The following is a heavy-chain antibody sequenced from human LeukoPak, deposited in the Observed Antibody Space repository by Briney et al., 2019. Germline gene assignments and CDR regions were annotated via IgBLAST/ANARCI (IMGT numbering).Heavy chain of an antibody. D-gene: IGHD2-2*01. Sequence: PSETLSLTCTVSGGSISSSSYYWGWIRQPPGKGLEWIGSIYYSGSTYYNPSLKSRVTISVDTSKNQFSLKLSSVTAADTAVYYCARVVVVVPAAGLNWFDPWGQGTLVTVSS. J-gene: IGHJ5*02. V-gene: IGHV4-39*07. CDR3: ARVVVVVPAAGLNWFDP. CDR1: GGSISSSSYY. CDR2: IYYSGST.